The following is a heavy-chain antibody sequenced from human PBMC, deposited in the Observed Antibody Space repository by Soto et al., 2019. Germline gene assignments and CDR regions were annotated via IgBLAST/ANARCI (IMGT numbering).Heavy chain of an antibody. CDR1: GGSISSRSFF. D-gene: IGHD3-22*01. J-gene: IGHJ4*02. Sequence: QVQLQESGPGLVKSAETLSLTCTVSGGSISSRSFFWGWIRQPPGMGLEGIGSIYYSRSTCYNPALKRRVTIYADTSKNEFSLQLRSVTAADTAVYYCARLYGSGYYSPDYWGQGTLITVSS. V-gene: IGHV4-39*01. CDR2: IYYSRST. CDR3: ARLYGSGYYSPDY.